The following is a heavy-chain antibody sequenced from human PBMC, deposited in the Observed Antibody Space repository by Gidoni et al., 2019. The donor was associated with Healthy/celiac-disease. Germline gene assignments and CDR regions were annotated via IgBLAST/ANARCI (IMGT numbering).Heavy chain of an antibody. V-gene: IGHV4-34*01. CDR2: INHSGST. Sequence: QVQLQQWGAGLLKPSETLSLTCAVYGGSFSGYYWSWIRQPPGKGLEWIGEINHSGSTNYNPSLKSRVTISVDTSKNQFSLKLSSVTAADTAVYYCARGRRWLRTYYFDYWGQGTLVTVSS. D-gene: IGHD5-12*01. CDR3: ARGRRWLRTYYFDY. J-gene: IGHJ4*02. CDR1: GGSFSGYY.